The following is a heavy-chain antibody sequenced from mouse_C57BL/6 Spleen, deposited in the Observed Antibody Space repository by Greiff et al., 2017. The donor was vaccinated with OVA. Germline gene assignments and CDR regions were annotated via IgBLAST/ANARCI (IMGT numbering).Heavy chain of an antibody. CDR3: ARYTKSWCAY. V-gene: IGHV7-3*01. J-gene: IGHJ3*01. D-gene: IGHD1-3*01. CDR2: IRNKANGYTT. Sequence: EVQLVESGGGLVQPGGSLSLSCAASGFTFTDYYMSWVRQPPGKALEWLGFIRNKANGYTTEYSASVKGRFTISRDNSQSILYLQMNALRAEDSATYYCARYTKSWCAYWGQGTLVTVSA. CDR1: GFTFTDYY.